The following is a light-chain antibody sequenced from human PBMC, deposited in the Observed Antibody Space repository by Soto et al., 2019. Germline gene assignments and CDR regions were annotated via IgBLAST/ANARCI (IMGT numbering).Light chain of an antibody. Sequence: QSVLTQPASVSGSPGQSITISCTGTSRDVGGYNYVSWHQQHPGKAPKVIITEVSNRPSGVSNRFSGSKSGNTASLTISGLQAEDEADYYCSSKTSSISYVFGTGTKLTVL. CDR1: SRDVGGYNY. J-gene: IGLJ1*01. CDR3: SSKTSSISYV. V-gene: IGLV2-14*01. CDR2: EVS.